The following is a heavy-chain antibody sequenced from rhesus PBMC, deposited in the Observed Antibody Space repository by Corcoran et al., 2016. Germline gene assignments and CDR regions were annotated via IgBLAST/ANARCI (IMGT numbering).Heavy chain of an antibody. V-gene: IGHV4-65*01. CDR2: ISGSSGST. J-gene: IGHJ4*01. D-gene: IGHD3-3*01. CDR1: GGSVSSSNW. Sequence: QVQLQESGPGLVKPSETLSLTCAVSGGSVSSSNWWSWIRQPPGKGLGWIGYISGSSGSTYYNPSLKSRVTISTDTSKNQFSLKLSSVTAADTAVYYCARGLYNIWTGYYAFDYWGQGVLVTVSS. CDR3: ARGLYNIWTGYYAFDY.